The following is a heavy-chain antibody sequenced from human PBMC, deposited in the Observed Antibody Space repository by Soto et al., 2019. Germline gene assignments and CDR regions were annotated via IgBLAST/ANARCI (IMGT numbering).Heavy chain of an antibody. J-gene: IGHJ6*02. CDR1: GYTFTSYY. CDR3: ARAKGYCTNGVCYGWNYYYGMDV. CDR2: INPSGGST. Sequence: APVKVSCQASGYTFTSYYMHWVRQAPGQGLEWMGIINPSGGSTSYAQRFQGRVTMTRDTSTSTVYMELSSLRSEDTAVYYCARAKGYCTNGVCYGWNYYYGMDVWGQGTTVTSP. V-gene: IGHV1-46*01. D-gene: IGHD2-8*01.